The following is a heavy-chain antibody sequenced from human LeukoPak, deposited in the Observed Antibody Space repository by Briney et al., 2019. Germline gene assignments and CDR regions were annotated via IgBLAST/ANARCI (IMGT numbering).Heavy chain of an antibody. CDR1: GVSISSYY. J-gene: IGHJ4*02. CDR2: ISYSGNT. CDR3: ARYVWGSYPTFEDY. V-gene: IGHV4-59*01. D-gene: IGHD3-16*02. Sequence: SETLSLTCTVSGVSISSYYWSLIRQPPGKGLEWIGSISYSGNTHYNPPFKSRFTISVNTYNNHLSLKLSSVTAADTAVYYCARYVWGSYPTFEDYWGQGTLVTVSS.